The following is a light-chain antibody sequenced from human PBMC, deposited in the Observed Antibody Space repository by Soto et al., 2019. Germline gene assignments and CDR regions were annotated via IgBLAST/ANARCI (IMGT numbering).Light chain of an antibody. Sequence: QSALTQPASVSGSPGQSITISCTGTSSDVGIYNYVSWYQQHPDKAPKLMIYDVSNRPSGVSNRFSGSKSGNTASLTISGLQTEDEADYYCSSYTSSSALVVFGGGTKLTVL. CDR2: DVS. CDR1: SSDVGIYNY. J-gene: IGLJ2*01. V-gene: IGLV2-14*01. CDR3: SSYTSSSALVV.